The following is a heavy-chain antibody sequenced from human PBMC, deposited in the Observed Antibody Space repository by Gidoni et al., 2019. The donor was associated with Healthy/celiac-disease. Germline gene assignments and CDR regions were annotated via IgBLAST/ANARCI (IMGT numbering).Heavy chain of an antibody. V-gene: IGHV5-51*01. CDR1: GYSFTSYW. CDR2: IYPGDSDT. Sequence: EVQLVQSGAEVKKPGESLKISCKGSGYSFTSYWIGWVRQMPGKGLEWMGIIYPGDSDTRYSPSFQGQVTISADKSISTAYLRWSSLKASDTAMYYCARHVEMATYWIGMGEEGAFDIWGQGTMVTVSS. CDR3: ARHVEMATYWIGMGEEGAFDI. J-gene: IGHJ3*02. D-gene: IGHD3-16*01.